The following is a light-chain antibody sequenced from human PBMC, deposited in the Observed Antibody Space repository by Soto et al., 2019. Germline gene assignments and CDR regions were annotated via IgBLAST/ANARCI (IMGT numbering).Light chain of an antibody. V-gene: IGKV2-30*01. CDR2: RVS. CDR3: TQGTHWPRT. J-gene: IGKJ1*01. Sequence: DVVLTQSPLSLPVNFGQPASISCRSSKSLVYSDGNTHLSWFHQRPGQSPRRLIYRVSSRDSGVPDRFSGSGSGTDFTLDISRVEAEDVGIYFCTQGTHWPRTFGQRTKVEVK. CDR1: KSLVYSDGNTH.